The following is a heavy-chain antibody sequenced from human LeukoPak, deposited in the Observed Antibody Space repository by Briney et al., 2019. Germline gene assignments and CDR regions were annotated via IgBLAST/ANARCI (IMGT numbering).Heavy chain of an antibody. CDR3: ATDFYGGKKHAFDI. J-gene: IGHJ3*02. CDR1: GYTLTELS. CDR2: FDPEDGET. Sequence: ASVKVSCKVSGYTLTELSMHWVRQAPGKGLEWMGGFDPEDGETIYAQKFQGRVTMTEDTSTDTAYMELSSLRSEDTAVYYCATDFYGGKKHAFDIWGQGTMVTVSS. D-gene: IGHD4-23*01. V-gene: IGHV1-24*01.